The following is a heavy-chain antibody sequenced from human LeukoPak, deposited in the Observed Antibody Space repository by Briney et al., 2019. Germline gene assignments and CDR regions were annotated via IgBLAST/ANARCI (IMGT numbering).Heavy chain of an antibody. CDR3: ARDIEEGSSSWYKRYYFDY. Sequence: GASVKVSCKASGYTFTSYGISWVRQAPGQGLEWMGWISAYNGNTNCAQKLHGRVTMTTDTSTSTAYMELRSLRSDDTAVYYCARDIEEGSSSWYKRYYFDYWGQGTLVTVSS. J-gene: IGHJ4*02. D-gene: IGHD6-13*01. CDR1: GYTFTSYG. V-gene: IGHV1-18*01. CDR2: ISAYNGNT.